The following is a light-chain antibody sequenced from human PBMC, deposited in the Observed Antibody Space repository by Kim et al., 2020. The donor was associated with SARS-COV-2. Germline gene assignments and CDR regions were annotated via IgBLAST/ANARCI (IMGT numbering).Light chain of an antibody. CDR2: GAS. Sequence: PGERATLSRRASQTVTSNYLAWYQQKPGQAPRLLIYGASSRATGIPDRFSGSGSGTDFTLTISRLEPEDFAVYYCQQYGSSPATFGQGTKVDIK. V-gene: IGKV3-20*01. CDR1: QTVTSNY. J-gene: IGKJ1*01. CDR3: QQYGSSPAT.